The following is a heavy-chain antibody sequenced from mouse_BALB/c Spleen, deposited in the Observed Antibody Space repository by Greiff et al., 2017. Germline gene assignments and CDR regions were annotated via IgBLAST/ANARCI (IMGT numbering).Heavy chain of an antibody. V-gene: IGHV5-17*02. CDR1: GFTFSSFG. D-gene: IGHD3-1*01. CDR2: ISSGSSTI. J-gene: IGHJ4*01. Sequence: EVKLVESGGGLVQPGGSRKLSCAASGFTFSSFGMHWVRQAPEKGLEWVAYISSGSSTIYYADTVKGRFTISRDNPKNTLFLQMTSLRSEDTAMYYCARWAARAFYAMDYWGQGTSVTVSS. CDR3: ARWAARAFYAMDY.